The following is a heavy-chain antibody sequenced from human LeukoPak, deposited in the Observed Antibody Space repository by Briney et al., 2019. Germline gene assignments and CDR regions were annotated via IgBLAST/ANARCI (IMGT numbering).Heavy chain of an antibody. D-gene: IGHD6-13*01. Sequence: GGSLRLSCAASAFTFSTYAMIWVRQAPGKGLEWASSISGSGGSTNYADSVKGRFTISRDNSKNTLYLQMNSLRAEDTAVYYCARAIAALGTNYWGQGTLVTVSS. J-gene: IGHJ4*02. CDR2: ISGSGGST. CDR1: AFTFSTYA. CDR3: ARAIAALGTNY. V-gene: IGHV3-23*01.